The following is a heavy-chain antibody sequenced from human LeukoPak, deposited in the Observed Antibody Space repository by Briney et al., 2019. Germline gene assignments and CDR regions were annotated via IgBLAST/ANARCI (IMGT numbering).Heavy chain of an antibody. CDR3: ATVPATAMGYYFDY. Sequence: PSETLSLTCTVSGGSISSGDYYWSWIRQPPGKGLEWIGYIYYSGSTYYNPSLKSRVTISVDTSKNQFSLKLSSVTAADTAVYYCATVPATAMGYYFDYWGQGTLVTVSS. D-gene: IGHD2-2*01. J-gene: IGHJ4*02. CDR1: GGSISSGDYY. V-gene: IGHV4-30-4*01. CDR2: IYYSGST.